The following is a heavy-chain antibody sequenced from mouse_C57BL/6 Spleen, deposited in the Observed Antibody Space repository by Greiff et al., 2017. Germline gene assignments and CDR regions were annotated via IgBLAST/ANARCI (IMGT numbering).Heavy chain of an antibody. CDR1: GFSLTSYG. J-gene: IGHJ1*03. Sequence: VMLVESGPGLVAPSQSLSITCTVSGFSLTSYGVHWVRQPPGQGLEWLVVIWSDGSTTYNSALNSRLSISKDNSKSQVFLKMNSLQTDDTAMYYCARHGYFHWYFDVWGTGTTVTVSS. CDR2: IWSDGST. D-gene: IGHD2-3*01. V-gene: IGHV2-6-1*01. CDR3: ARHGYFHWYFDV.